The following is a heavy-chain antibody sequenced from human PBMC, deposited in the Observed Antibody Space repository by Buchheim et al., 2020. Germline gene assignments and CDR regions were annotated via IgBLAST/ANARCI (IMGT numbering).Heavy chain of an antibody. Sequence: QVQLVESGGGVVQPGRSLRLSCAASGFTFSSYGMHWVRQAPGKGLEWVAVISYDGSNKYYADSVKGRFTISRDNSKNTLYLQMNSLRAEDTAVYYCANNWNYCDYWGQGTL. CDR2: ISYDGSNK. D-gene: IGHD1-1*01. CDR1: GFTFSSYG. V-gene: IGHV3-30*18. CDR3: ANNWNYCDY. J-gene: IGHJ4*02.